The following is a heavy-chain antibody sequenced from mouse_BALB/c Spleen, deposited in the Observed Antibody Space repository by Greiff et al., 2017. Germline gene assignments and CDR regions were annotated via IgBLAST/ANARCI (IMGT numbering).Heavy chain of an antibody. CDR3: ARAPTGTGFDY. J-gene: IGHJ2*01. CDR1: GFTFTDYY. Sequence: EVKLMESGGGLVQPGGSLRLSCATSGFTFTDYYMSWVRQPPGKALEWLGFIRNKANGYTTEYSASVKGRFTISRDNSQSSLYLQMNTLRAEDSATYYCARAPTGTGFDYWGQGTTLTVSS. V-gene: IGHV7-3*02. CDR2: IRNKANGYTT. D-gene: IGHD4-1*02.